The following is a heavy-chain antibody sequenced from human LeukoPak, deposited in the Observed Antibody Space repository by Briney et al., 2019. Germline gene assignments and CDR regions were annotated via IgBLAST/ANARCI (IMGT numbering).Heavy chain of an antibody. J-gene: IGHJ4*02. CDR1: GFTFRNYG. D-gene: IGHD3-9*01. Sequence: GGSLRLSCAASGFTFRNYGMSWVRQAPGKGLEWVSAMTGDGAKTYYADSMKGRFTISRDDSKNTLYLQINSRGAEDTAVYYCAKDRLGSVLYFDCWGQGTLVTGSS. CDR3: AKDRLGSVLYFDC. CDR2: MTGDGAKT. V-gene: IGHV3-23*01.